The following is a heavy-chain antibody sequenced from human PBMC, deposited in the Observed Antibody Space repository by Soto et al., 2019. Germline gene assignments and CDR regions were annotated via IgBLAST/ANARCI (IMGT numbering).Heavy chain of an antibody. D-gene: IGHD1-7*01. CDR1: GDSVSSNSAA. Sequence: PSQTLSLTCAISGDSVSSNSAAWNWIRQSPSRGLEWLGRTYYRSRWYNDYAVSVKSRITINPDTSKNQFSLHLNSVTPEDTAVYYFAGTTSIQWYYMDVWGKGTTVTVSS. J-gene: IGHJ6*03. CDR2: TYYRSRWYN. V-gene: IGHV6-1*01. CDR3: AGTTSIQWYYMDV.